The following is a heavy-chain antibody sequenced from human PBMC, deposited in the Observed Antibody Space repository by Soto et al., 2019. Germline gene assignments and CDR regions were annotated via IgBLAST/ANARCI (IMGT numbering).Heavy chain of an antibody. CDR2: IYSGGST. D-gene: IGHD3-3*01. J-gene: IGHJ4*02. Sequence: GGSLRLSCAASGFTVSSNYMSWVRQAPGKGLEWVSVIYSGGSTYYADSVKGRFTISRDNSKNTLYLQMNSLRAEDTAVYYCASYDFWSGYYTTPFYYWGQGTLVTVS. CDR3: ASYDFWSGYYTTPFYY. CDR1: GFTVSSNY. V-gene: IGHV3-66*01.